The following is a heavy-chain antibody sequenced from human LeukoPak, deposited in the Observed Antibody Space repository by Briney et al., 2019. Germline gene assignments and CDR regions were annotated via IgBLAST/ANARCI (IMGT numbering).Heavy chain of an antibody. V-gene: IGHV3-48*03. CDR1: GFTFSGYE. J-gene: IGHJ6*04. Sequence: GGSLRLSCAASGFTFSGYEMNWVRQAPGKGLEWVSYISSSGSTIYYADSVKGRFTISRDNAKNSLYLQMNSLRAEDTAVYYCASGFGELPLYYYYGMDVWGKGTTVTVSS. CDR3: ASGFGELPLYYYYGMDV. D-gene: IGHD3-10*01. CDR2: ISSSGSTI.